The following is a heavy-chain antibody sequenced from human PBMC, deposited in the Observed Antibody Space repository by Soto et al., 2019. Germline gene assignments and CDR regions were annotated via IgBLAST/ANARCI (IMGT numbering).Heavy chain of an antibody. V-gene: IGHV5-51*01. D-gene: IGHD2-15*01. Sequence: PGGSLRLSCKGSGYSFNNYWIGWVRQMPGKGLEWMGIIYPGDSDSRYSPSFQGQVTISADKSTSTAYLQWSSLKASDTAMYYCARLRGRSFDYWGQGTLVTVSS. CDR2: IYPGDSDS. CDR3: ARLRGRSFDY. J-gene: IGHJ4*02. CDR1: GYSFNNYW.